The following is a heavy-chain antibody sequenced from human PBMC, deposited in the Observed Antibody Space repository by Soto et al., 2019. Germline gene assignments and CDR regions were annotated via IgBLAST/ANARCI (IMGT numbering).Heavy chain of an antibody. CDR3: ARGGGSAPPGIDH. V-gene: IGHV1-18*01. Sequence: QVQLVQSGAEVKKPGASVKVSCKASGYTFTNYGVTWVRQAPGQGLEWMGWISPYNGDTNYAQKVLGRVTMTTDTSTSTAYMELRSLKSDDTAVYYCARGGGSAPPGIDHWGQGTLVTVSS. J-gene: IGHJ4*02. CDR2: ISPYNGDT. CDR1: GYTFTNYG. D-gene: IGHD3-10*01.